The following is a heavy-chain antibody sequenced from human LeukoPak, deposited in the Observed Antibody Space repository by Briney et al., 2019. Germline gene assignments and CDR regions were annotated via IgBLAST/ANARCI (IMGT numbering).Heavy chain of an antibody. CDR1: GGSISSYY. CDR3: ARDGGYYDFWSGSAYYYGMDV. J-gene: IGHJ6*02. V-gene: IGHV4-59*01. D-gene: IGHD3-3*01. CDR2: IYYSGST. Sequence: SETLSLTCTVPGGSISSYYWSWIRQPPGKGLEWIGYIYYSGSTNYNPSLKSRVTISVDTSKNQFSLKLSSVTAADTAVYYCARDGGYYDFWSGSAYYYGMDVWGQGTTVTVSS.